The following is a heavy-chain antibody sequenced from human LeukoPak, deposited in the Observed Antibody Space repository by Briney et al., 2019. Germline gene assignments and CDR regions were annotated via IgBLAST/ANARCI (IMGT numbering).Heavy chain of an antibody. D-gene: IGHD3-22*01. CDR1: GFTFGDYA. J-gene: IGHJ4*02. CDR3: TTYHYDTSGYYYVTY. V-gene: IGHV3-49*04. CDR2: IRSKAYGGTA. Sequence: TGGSLRLSCTASGFTFGDYAMSWVRQAPGKGLEWVGFIRSKAYGGTADYAASLKGRFTISRDDSKNIAYLQMISLKTEDTAVYYCTTYHYDTSGYYYVTYWGQGTLVTVSS.